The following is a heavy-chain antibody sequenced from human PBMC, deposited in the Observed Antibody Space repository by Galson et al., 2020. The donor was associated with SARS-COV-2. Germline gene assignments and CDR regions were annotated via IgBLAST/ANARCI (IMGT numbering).Heavy chain of an antibody. J-gene: IGHJ4*02. V-gene: IGHV3-9*01. CDR1: GFTFDDYA. CDR2: ITWNSGSI. D-gene: IGHD1-26*01. Sequence: GGSLRLSCAASGFTFDDYAMHWVRQAPGKGLEWVSGITWNSGSIGYADSVRGRFTISRDNAKKSLYLQMSSLRVEDTAFYYCAKDIYPGSFDYFDYWGQGVLVTVSS. CDR3: AKDIYPGSFDYFDY.